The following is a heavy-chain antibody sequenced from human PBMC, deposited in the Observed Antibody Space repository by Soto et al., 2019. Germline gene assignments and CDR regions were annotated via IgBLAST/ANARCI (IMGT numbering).Heavy chain of an antibody. V-gene: IGHV4-34*01. D-gene: IGHD6-6*01. J-gene: IGHJ6*03. CDR2: INHSGST. CDR1: GGSFSGYY. CDR3: AGTGGAARPYYYYYYMDV. Sequence: SETLSLTCAVYGGSFSGYYWSWIRQPPGKGLEWIGEINHSGSTNYNPSLKSRVTISVDTSKNQFSLKLGSVTAADTAVYYCAGTGGAARPYYYYYYMDVWGKGTTVTVSS.